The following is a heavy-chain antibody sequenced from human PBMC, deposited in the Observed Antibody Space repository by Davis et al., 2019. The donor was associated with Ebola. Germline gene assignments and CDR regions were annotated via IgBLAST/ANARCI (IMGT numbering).Heavy chain of an antibody. Sequence: SVKVSCKASGGTFSSYTISWVRQAPGQGLEWMGRIIPILGITNYAQKFRGRVTITADKSTRIAYMELSILRSEDTAVYYCARGPSVATAHYFDFWGQGTLVTVSS. V-gene: IGHV1-69*02. CDR3: ARGPSVATAHYFDF. J-gene: IGHJ4*02. D-gene: IGHD2-21*02. CDR2: IIPILGIT. CDR1: GGTFSSYT.